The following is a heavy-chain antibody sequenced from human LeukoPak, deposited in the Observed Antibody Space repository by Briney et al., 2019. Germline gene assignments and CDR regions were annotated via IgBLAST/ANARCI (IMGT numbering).Heavy chain of an antibody. CDR1: GGTFSSYA. D-gene: IGHD2-15*01. CDR3: ARQGGEKLGYCSGGSCYRESYSYYMDV. CDR2: IIPIFGTA. J-gene: IGHJ6*03. Sequence: ASVKVSCKASGGTFSSYAISWVRQAPGQGLEWMGGIIPIFGTANYAQKFQGRVTITTDESTSTAYMELSSLRSEDTAVYYCARQGGEKLGYCSGGSCYRESYSYYMDVWGKGTTVTVSS. V-gene: IGHV1-69*05.